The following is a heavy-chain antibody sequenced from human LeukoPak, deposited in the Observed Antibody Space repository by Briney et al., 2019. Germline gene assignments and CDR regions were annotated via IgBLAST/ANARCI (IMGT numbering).Heavy chain of an antibody. V-gene: IGHV3-30*02. CDR3: ARDWGTSSLYLVN. CDR2: IQNDGNNK. D-gene: IGHD6-6*01. Sequence: RTGGSLRLSCAASGFTFSSNGMHWVRQAPGKGLEWVAFIQNDGNNKKYADSVKGRFTICRDNSKNTLYLQMNSLRAEDTAVYYCARDWGTSSLYLVNWGQGTLVTVSS. CDR1: GFTFSSNG. J-gene: IGHJ4*02.